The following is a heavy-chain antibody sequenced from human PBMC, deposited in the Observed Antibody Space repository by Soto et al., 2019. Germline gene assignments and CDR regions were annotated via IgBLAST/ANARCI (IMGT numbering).Heavy chain of an antibody. V-gene: IGHV3-11*01. D-gene: IGHD3-22*01. CDR1: GFTFSDYY. CDR3: ARGPRRYYYDSSGYPFDN. Sequence: QVQLVESGGGLVKPGGSLRLSCAASGFTFSDYYMSWIRQAPGKGLEWVSYTSSSGSTIYYAASVKGRFTISRDNAKNSLYLQMNSLRAEDTAVYYCARGPRRYYYDSSGYPFDNWGQGTLVTVSS. J-gene: IGHJ4*02. CDR2: TSSSGSTI.